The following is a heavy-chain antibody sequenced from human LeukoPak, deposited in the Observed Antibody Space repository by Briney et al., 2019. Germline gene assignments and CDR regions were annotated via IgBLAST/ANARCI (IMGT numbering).Heavy chain of an antibody. J-gene: IGHJ4*02. Sequence: SETLSLTCTVSGGSISTYYWSWIRQPAGKGLEWIGRIYTSGSTNYNPSLKSRVTISVDTSKNQFSLKLSSVTAADTAVYYCARETGAPGTSCHDYWGQGTLVTVSS. V-gene: IGHV4-4*07. CDR2: IYTSGST. CDR3: ARETGAPGTSCHDY. D-gene: IGHD2-2*01. CDR1: GGSISTYY.